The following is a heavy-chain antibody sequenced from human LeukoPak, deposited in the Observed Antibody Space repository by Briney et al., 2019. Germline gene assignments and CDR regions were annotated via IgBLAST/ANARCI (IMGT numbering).Heavy chain of an antibody. D-gene: IGHD6-19*01. CDR2: ISYDGSNK. J-gene: IGHJ4*02. Sequence: GRSLRLSCAASGFTFSSYGMHWVRQAPGKGLEWVAVISYDGSNKHYADSVKGRFTISRDNSKNTLYLQMNSLRAEDTAVYYCARIAVAGGVDRLDYWGQGTLVTVSS. CDR1: GFTFSSYG. CDR3: ARIAVAGGVDRLDY. V-gene: IGHV3-30*03.